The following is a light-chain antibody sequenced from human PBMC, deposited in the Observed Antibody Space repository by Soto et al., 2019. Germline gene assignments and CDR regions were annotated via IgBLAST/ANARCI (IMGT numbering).Light chain of an antibody. J-gene: IGLJ3*02. CDR1: SSDVGDYEH. CDR2: DVI. CDR3: GFFTSSAPWV. V-gene: IGLV2-18*01. Sequence: QSALTQPPSVSGSPGQSVTISCTVTSSDVGDYEHVSWYQLAPGTAPKLLISDVINRPSGVPDRFSGSKSGNTPSLTISGPQGGGGGDYYWGFFTSSAPWVFGGGTKVPVL.